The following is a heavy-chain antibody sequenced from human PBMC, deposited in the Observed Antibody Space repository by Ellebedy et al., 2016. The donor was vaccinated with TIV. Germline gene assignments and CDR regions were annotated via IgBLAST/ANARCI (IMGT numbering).Heavy chain of an antibody. CDR2: ISYDGSNK. CDR3: ARILGKVYGGNSGVDY. J-gene: IGHJ4*02. Sequence: GESLKISXAASGFTFSSYAMHWVRQAPGKGLEWVAVISYDGSNKYYADSVKGRFTISRDNSKNTLYLQMNSLRAEDTAVYYCARILGKVYGGNSGVDYWGQGTLVTVSS. CDR1: GFTFSSYA. V-gene: IGHV3-30-3*01. D-gene: IGHD4-23*01.